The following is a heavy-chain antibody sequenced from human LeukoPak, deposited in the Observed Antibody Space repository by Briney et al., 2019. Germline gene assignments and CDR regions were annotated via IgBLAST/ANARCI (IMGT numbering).Heavy chain of an antibody. CDR1: GFTFSSYA. V-gene: IGHV3-23*01. CDR3: ARANDILTGGGVGYYMDV. D-gene: IGHD3-9*01. CDR2: ISGSGGST. J-gene: IGHJ6*03. Sequence: PGGSLRLSCAASGFTFSSYAMSWVRQAPGKGLEWVSAISGSGGSTYYADSVKGRFTISRDNAKNSLYLQMNSLRVEDTAVYYCARANDILTGGGVGYYMDVWGKGTTVTVSS.